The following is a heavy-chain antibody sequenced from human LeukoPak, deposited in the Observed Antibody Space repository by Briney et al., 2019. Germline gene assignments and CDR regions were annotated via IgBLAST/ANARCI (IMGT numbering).Heavy chain of an antibody. CDR1: GFTFSSYG. J-gene: IGHJ4*02. Sequence: PGGSLRHSCAASGFTFSSYGMHWVRQAPGKGLEWVAVISYDGSNKYYADSVKGRFTISRDNSKNTLYLQMNSLRAEDSAVYYCAKGPPFDYWGQGTLVTVSS. CDR2: ISYDGSNK. CDR3: AKGPPFDY. V-gene: IGHV3-30*18.